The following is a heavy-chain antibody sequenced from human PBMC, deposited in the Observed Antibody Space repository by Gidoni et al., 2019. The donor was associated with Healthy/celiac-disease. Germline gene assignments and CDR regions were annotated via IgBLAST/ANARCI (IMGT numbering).Heavy chain of an antibody. CDR3: ARGTPRGRFPRGYYYYGMDV. CDR1: GGSISSSNW. V-gene: IGHV4-4*02. D-gene: IGHD2-21*01. CDR2: IYHSGST. Sequence: QVQLQESGPGLVKPSGTLSLTCAVSGGSISSSNWWRWVRQPPGKGLEWIGEIYHSGSTNYNPSLKSRVTISVDKSKNQFSLKLSSVTAADTAVYYCARGTPRGRFPRGYYYYGMDVWGQGTTVTVSS. J-gene: IGHJ6*02.